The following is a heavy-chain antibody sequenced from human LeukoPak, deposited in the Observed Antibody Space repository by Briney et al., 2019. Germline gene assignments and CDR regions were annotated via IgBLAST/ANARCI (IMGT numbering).Heavy chain of an antibody. CDR2: IYSGGST. J-gene: IGHJ4*02. Sequence: GGSLRLSCAASGFTVSSNYMNWVRQAPGKGLEWVSVIYSGGSTYYADSVKGRFTISRDNSKNTLYLQMNSLRAEDTAVYYCARDSTGLRHFDYWGQGTLVTVSS. CDR3: ARDSTGLRHFDY. V-gene: IGHV3-53*01. D-gene: IGHD4-17*01. CDR1: GFTVSSNY.